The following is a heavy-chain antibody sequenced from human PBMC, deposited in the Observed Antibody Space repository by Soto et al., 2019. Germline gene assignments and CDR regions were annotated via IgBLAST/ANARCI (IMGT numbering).Heavy chain of an antibody. CDR1: GGSFSSYY. Sequence: QVQLQESGPGLVRPSETLSLTCTVSGGSFSSYYWPWIRQSPGKGLEWIGDIYYSGSTDYNPSLRGRLAISIDTSKNQFSLRLNSMTAADTAVYYCAGRDCSGTNCYYLDHYYMDVWGKGTTVTVSS. V-gene: IGHV4-59*08. CDR3: AGRDCSGTNCYYLDHYYMDV. CDR2: IYYSGST. D-gene: IGHD2-2*01. J-gene: IGHJ6*03.